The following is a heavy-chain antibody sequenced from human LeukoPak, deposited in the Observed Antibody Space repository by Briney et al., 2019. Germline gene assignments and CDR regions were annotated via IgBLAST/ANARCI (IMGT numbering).Heavy chain of an antibody. CDR3: ARGRRELRYFDWPTSSDY. J-gene: IGHJ4*02. CDR1: GYTFTGYY. D-gene: IGHD3-9*01. Sequence: ASVKVSCKASGYTFTGYYMHWVRQATGQGLEWMGWMNPNSGNTGYAQKFQGRVTMTRNTSISTAYMELSSLRSEDTAVYYCARGRRELRYFDWPTSSDYWGQGTLVTVSS. V-gene: IGHV1-8*02. CDR2: MNPNSGNT.